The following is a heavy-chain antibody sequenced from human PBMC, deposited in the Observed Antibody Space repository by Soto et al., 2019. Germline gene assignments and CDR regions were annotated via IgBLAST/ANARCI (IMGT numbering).Heavy chain of an antibody. Sequence: QVQLVQSGAEVKKPGASVKVSCKASGYSFSDYVVHWVRQAPGQRPEWMGWVNVGNDYTFYSQRLQGRVTVTTDTSARMVYMELRSLRPEDTGVYYCARDSGVAGAYGFDFWGQGTMVTVSS. J-gene: IGHJ3*01. V-gene: IGHV1-3*01. CDR1: GYSFSDYV. CDR2: VNVGNDYT. D-gene: IGHD2-8*01. CDR3: ARDSGVAGAYGFDF.